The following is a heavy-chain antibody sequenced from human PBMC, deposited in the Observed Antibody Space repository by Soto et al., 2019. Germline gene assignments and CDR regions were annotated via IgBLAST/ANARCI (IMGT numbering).Heavy chain of an antibody. CDR2: ISAYNGNT. V-gene: IGHV1-18*01. CDR3: AETTISYHDFLTGYYDRDGYSYGMAV. CDR1: GYTFTSYG. Sequence: ASVKVSCKASGYTFTSYGISWVRQAPGQGLEWMGWISAYNGNTNYAQKLQGRVTMTTDTSTSTAYMELRSLRSDDTAVYYCAETTISYHDFLTGYYDRDGYSYGMAVWGPGTTVTVSS. J-gene: IGHJ6*02. D-gene: IGHD3-9*01.